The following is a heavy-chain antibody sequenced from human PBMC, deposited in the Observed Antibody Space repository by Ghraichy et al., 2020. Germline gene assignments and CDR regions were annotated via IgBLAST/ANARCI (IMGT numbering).Heavy chain of an antibody. D-gene: IGHD6-19*01. V-gene: IGHV3-48*02. CDR2: INKINGDI. CDR1: GFTFSNYG. J-gene: IGHJ4*02. CDR3: ARDRIQGDGGWWIDY. Sequence: GGSLRLSCAASGFTFSNYGMNWVRQAPGKGLEWLSYINKINGDIRYADSVKGRFTISRDTAKSSLYLQMNSLRDEDTAVYYCARDRIQGDGGWWIDYWGQGTLVTVSS.